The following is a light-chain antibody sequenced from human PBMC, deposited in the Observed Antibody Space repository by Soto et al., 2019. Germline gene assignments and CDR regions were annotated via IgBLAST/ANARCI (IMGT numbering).Light chain of an antibody. V-gene: IGKV3-20*01. CDR2: GAS. CDR3: QQYGSAPGT. CDR1: QTVTSNY. J-gene: IGKJ1*01. Sequence: EIVLTQSPGTLSSSPGERATLSCRASQTVTSNYLAWYQQKPGQAPRLLFFGASIRATGLPDRFSGGGSGTDFTLTISRLEPEVFAVYYCQQYGSAPGTFGEGTKVDIX.